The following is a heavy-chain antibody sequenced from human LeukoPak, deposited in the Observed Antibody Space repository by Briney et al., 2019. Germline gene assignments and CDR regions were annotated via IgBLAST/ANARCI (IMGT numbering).Heavy chain of an antibody. CDR2: ISAYNGNT. V-gene: IGHV1-18*01. CDR3: ARDIWDYYDSSGPFDY. J-gene: IGHJ4*02. Sequence: ASVTVSCKASGYTFTSYGISWVRQAPGQGLEWMGWISAYNGNTNYAQKLQGRVTMTIDTSTSTAYMELRSLRSDDTAVYYCARDIWDYYDSSGPFDYWGQGTLVTVSS. CDR1: GYTFTSYG. D-gene: IGHD3-22*01.